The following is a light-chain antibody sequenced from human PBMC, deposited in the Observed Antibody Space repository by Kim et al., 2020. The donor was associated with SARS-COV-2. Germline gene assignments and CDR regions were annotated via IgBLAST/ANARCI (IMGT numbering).Light chain of an antibody. CDR3: QAWDSSVV. J-gene: IGLJ2*01. Sequence: SYELTQPPSVSVSPGQTASITCSGDKLGDKYACWYQQKPGQSPVLVIYQDSKRPSGIPERFSGSSSGNTATLTISGTQAMDEADYYCQAWDSSVVFGGGTLLTV. V-gene: IGLV3-1*01. CDR1: KLGDKY. CDR2: QDS.